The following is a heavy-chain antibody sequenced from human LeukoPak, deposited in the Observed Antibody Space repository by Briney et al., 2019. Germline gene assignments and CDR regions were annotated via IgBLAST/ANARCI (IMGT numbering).Heavy chain of an antibody. CDR2: INWNGGNT. D-gene: IGHD3-16*02. CDR3: ARGAQVDVRLGELSSFDY. J-gene: IGHJ4*02. CDR1: GFTFDDYD. V-gene: IGHV3-20*04. Sequence: GGSLRLSCAASGFTFDDYDMSWVRQAPGKGLEWVSGINWNGGNTVYADSVKGRFTISRDNAKNSLYLQMNSLRAKDTALYYCARGAQVDVRLGELSSFDYWGQGTLVTVSS.